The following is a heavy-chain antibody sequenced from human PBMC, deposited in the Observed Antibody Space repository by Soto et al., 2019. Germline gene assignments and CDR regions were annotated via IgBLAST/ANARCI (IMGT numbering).Heavy chain of an antibody. V-gene: IGHV3-23*01. CDR1: GFTFTNYA. D-gene: IGHD1-26*01. CDR3: ARVSLGASTITDYYYYGMDV. Sequence: GGSLRLSCAASGFTFTNYAMSWVRQAPGKGLEWVSGLSGPGDTYYADSVKGRFTISRDNSKNTLYLQMSSLRAEDTAVYYCARVSLGASTITDYYYYGMDVWGQGTTVTVSS. CDR2: LSGPGDT. J-gene: IGHJ6*02.